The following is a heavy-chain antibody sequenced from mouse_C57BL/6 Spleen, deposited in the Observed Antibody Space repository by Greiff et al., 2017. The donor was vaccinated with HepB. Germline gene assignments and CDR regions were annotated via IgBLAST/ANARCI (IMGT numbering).Heavy chain of an antibody. CDR2: IYPGNSDT. V-gene: IGHV1-5*01. J-gene: IGHJ3*01. CDR3: TRGAYYSNYSFAY. CDR1: GYTFTSYW. D-gene: IGHD2-5*01. Sequence: VQLKQSGTVLARPGASVKMSCKTSGYTFTSYWMHWVKQRPGQGLEWIGAIYPGNSDTSYNQKFKGKAKLTAVTSASTAYMELSSLTNEDSAVYYCTRGAYYSNYSFAYWGQGTLVTVSA.